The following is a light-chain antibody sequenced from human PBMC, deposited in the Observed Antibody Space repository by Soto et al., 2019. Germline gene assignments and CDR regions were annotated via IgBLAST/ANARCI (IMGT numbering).Light chain of an antibody. Sequence: QSALTQPASVSGSPGQSITISCTGTSSDVGGYKYVSWYQQHPGKAPKLMIYEVSYRPSGVSNRFSGSKSGNTASLTISGLQAEDEADYSCSSYTSNSTLVFGTGTKLTVL. V-gene: IGLV2-14*01. J-gene: IGLJ1*01. CDR1: SSDVGGYKY. CDR2: EVS. CDR3: SSYTSNSTLV.